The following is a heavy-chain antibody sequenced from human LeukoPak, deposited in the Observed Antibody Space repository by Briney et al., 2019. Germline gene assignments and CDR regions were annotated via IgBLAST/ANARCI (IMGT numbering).Heavy chain of an antibody. V-gene: IGHV3-23*01. J-gene: IGHJ4*02. CDR3: AKDHARYNWNVASN. CDR1: GFTFSSYA. CDR2: ISDSGGST. D-gene: IGHD1-20*01. Sequence: PGGSLRLSCAASGFTFSSYAMSWVRQAPGKGLEWVSAISDSGGSTYYADSVKGRFTISRDNSKNTLYLQMNSLRAEDTAIYYCAKDHARYNWNVASNWGQGTLVTVSS.